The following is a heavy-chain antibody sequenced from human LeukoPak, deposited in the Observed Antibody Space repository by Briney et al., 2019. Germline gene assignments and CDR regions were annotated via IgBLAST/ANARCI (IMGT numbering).Heavy chain of an antibody. D-gene: IGHD3-9*01. Sequence: GGSLRLSCAASGFTFSSYAMHWVRQAPGKGLESVAVISYDGSNKYYADSVKGRFTISRDNSKNTLYLRMNSLRAEDTAVYYCARALDDILTGYYPPLPDYWGQGTLVTVSS. CDR2: ISYDGSNK. CDR3: ARALDDILTGYYPPLPDY. CDR1: GFTFSSYA. V-gene: IGHV3-30*04. J-gene: IGHJ4*02.